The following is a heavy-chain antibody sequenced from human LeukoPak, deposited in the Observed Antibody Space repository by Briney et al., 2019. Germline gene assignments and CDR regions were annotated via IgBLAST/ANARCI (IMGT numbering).Heavy chain of an antibody. CDR1: GGSFRGYY. CDR3: ARGYYFDY. Sequence: SETLSLTCAVYGGSFRGYYWSSIRHPPGKGLEWIGEINHSGSTNYKPPLKSRVTISVDTSKNQCSLKLSSVTAADTAVYYCARGYYFDYWGQGTLVTVSS. J-gene: IGHJ4*02. V-gene: IGHV4-34*01. CDR2: INHSGST.